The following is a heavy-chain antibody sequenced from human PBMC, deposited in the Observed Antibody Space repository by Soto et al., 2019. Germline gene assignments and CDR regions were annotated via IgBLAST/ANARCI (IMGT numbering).Heavy chain of an antibody. CDR2: IYSGSTT. CDR1: GLSVSSNY. Sequence: EVLLVQSGGGLVQPGGSLRLSCAPSGLSVSSNYMSWVRQAPGKGLEWVSVIYSGSTTHHADSVKGRFTISRDTSRNTLYLQMNSLRVEDTALYSCARGYWVEGYGAGTYFDYWGQGTLVTVSS. CDR3: ARGYWVEGYGAGTYFDY. D-gene: IGHD2-21*01. V-gene: IGHV3-66*01. J-gene: IGHJ4*02.